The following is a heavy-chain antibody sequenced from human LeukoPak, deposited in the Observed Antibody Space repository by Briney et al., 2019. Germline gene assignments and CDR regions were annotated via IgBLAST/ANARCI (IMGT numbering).Heavy chain of an antibody. CDR3: ARGYGDYPPGY. Sequence: GGSLRLSCAASGFTFSSYWMSWVRQAPGKGLEWASYITSSSNTIYYADSVKGRFTISRDNAKNSLYLQMNSLRAEDTAVYYCARGYGDYPPGYWGQGTLVTVSS. CDR2: ITSSSNTI. CDR1: GFTFSSYW. V-gene: IGHV3-48*01. D-gene: IGHD4-17*01. J-gene: IGHJ4*02.